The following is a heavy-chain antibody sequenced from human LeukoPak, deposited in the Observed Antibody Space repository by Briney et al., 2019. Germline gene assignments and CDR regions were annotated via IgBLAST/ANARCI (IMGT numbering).Heavy chain of an antibody. CDR3: ATYINWVAGDV. CDR2: ISHEGGVI. CDR1: GFTFSESW. Sequence: GGSLRLSCAASGFTFSESWMTWVRQVPGLGLEGGSHISHEGGVIQYVDSVKGRFTLSRDNAKGSLSLQMNSLRAEDTAIYHCATYINWVAGDVWGQGTTVIVSS. J-gene: IGHJ6*02. V-gene: IGHV3-7*01. D-gene: IGHD1-1*01.